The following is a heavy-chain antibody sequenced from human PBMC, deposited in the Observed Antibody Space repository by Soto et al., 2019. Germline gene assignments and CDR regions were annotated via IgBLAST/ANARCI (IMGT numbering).Heavy chain of an antibody. CDR3: ARADPDASVGY. D-gene: IGHD2-15*01. J-gene: IGHJ4*02. V-gene: IGHV4-59*01. CDR1: GGSMSSYY. Sequence: SETLSLTCTVSGGSMSSYYWTWLRQSPGRGLEWIGYISYSGSTYYNPSLKCRVTISADTSKNQFSLRMNSMIAADTAVYYCARADPDASVGYCGQGTLVTVSS. CDR2: ISYSGST.